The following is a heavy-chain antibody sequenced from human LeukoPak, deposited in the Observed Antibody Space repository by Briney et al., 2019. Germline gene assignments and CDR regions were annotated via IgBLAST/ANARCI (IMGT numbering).Heavy chain of an antibody. V-gene: IGHV3-23*01. J-gene: IGHJ3*02. Sequence: GGSLRLSCAASGFDVSSNYMSWVRQAPGKGLEWVSAISGSGGSTYYADSVKGRFTISRDNSKNTLYLQMNSLRAEDTAVYYCAKSLRSGYYPDAFDIWGQGTMVTVSS. D-gene: IGHD3-22*01. CDR1: GFDVSSNY. CDR2: ISGSGGST. CDR3: AKSLRSGYYPDAFDI.